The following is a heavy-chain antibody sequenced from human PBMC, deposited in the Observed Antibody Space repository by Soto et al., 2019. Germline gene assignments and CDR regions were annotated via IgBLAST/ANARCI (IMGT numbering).Heavy chain of an antibody. CDR1: TGYP. CDR2: IIPIFGTA. V-gene: IGHV1-69*01. CDR3: AGRAGTCGYGLDF. J-gene: IGHJ6*01. Sequence: TGYPMCWLHHSPGQGLEWMGGIIPIFGTANYAQKFQGRVTITADESTSTAYMELSGLRSEDTAVYYCAGRAGTCGYGLDFWGQGTTEPVSS. D-gene: IGHD1-7*01.